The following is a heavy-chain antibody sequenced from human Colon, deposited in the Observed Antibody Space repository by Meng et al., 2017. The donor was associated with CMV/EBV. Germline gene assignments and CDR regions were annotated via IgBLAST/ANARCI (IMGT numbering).Heavy chain of an antibody. V-gene: IGHV3-30*02. CDR1: GFTFSQHG. Sequence: GESLKISCAASGFTFSQHGMHWVRQAPGKGLEWVAFIRYNGESKLYADSVRGRFTISRDNSNNMLYLQMNSLKPEDTSLYYCAKVNTEYCSSVSCPKGGFDPWGQGTLVTVSS. J-gene: IGHJ5*02. CDR3: AKVNTEYCSSVSCPKGGFDP. D-gene: IGHD2-2*01. CDR2: IRYNGESK.